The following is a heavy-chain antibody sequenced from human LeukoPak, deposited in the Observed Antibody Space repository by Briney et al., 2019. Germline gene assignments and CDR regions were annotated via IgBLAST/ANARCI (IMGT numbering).Heavy chain of an antibody. D-gene: IGHD3-10*01. CDR3: ARDAYGSGSYYPRWFDP. CDR1: GGSFSGYY. CDR2: INHSGST. Sequence: SETLSLTCAVYGGSFSGYYWSWIRQPPGKGLEWIGEINHSGSTNYNPSLKSRVTISVDTSKNQFSLKLSSVTAADTAVYYCARDAYGSGSYYPRWFDPWGQGTLVTVSS. J-gene: IGHJ5*02. V-gene: IGHV4-34*01.